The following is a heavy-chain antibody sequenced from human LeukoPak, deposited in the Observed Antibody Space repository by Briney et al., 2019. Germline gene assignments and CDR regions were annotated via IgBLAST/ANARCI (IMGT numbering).Heavy chain of an antibody. CDR2: INAGNGNT. V-gene: IGHV1-3*01. CDR3: ARERGSRRVLYYFDY. Sequence: ASVKVSCKASGYTFTGYAMHWVRQAPGQRLEWMGWINAGNGNTKYSQKFQGRVTITRDTSASTAYMELSSLRSEDTAVYYCARERGSRRVLYYFDYWGQGTLVTVSS. J-gene: IGHJ4*02. D-gene: IGHD2-15*01. CDR1: GYTFTGYA.